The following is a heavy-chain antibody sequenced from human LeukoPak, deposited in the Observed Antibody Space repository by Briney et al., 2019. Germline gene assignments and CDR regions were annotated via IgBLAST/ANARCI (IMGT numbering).Heavy chain of an antibody. CDR1: GYTFTSYG. J-gene: IGHJ5*02. CDR3: ARVPVVVVAANWFDP. Sequence: ASVKVSCKASGYTFTSYGISWVRQAPGQGLEWMGWISAYNGNTNYAQKLQGRVTMTTDTSTSTAYMELRSLRSDDTAVYYCARVPVVVVAANWFDPWGQGTLVTVSS. V-gene: IGHV1-18*01. CDR2: ISAYNGNT. D-gene: IGHD2-15*01.